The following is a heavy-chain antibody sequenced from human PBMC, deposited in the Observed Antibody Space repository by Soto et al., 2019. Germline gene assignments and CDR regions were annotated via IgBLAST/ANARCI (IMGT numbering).Heavy chain of an antibody. V-gene: IGHV3-30-3*01. CDR3: ASFITIFGVGPHVDY. D-gene: IGHD3-3*01. CDR1: GFTFSSYA. Sequence: QVQLVESGGGVVQPGRSLRLSCAASGFTFSSYAMHWVRQAPGKGLEWVAVISYDGSNKYYADSVKGRFTISRDNSKNTLYLQMNSLRAEDTAVYYCASFITIFGVGPHVDYWGQGTLVTVSS. CDR2: ISYDGSNK. J-gene: IGHJ4*02.